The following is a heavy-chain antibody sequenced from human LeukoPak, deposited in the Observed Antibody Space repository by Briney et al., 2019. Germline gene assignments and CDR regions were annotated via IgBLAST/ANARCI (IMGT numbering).Heavy chain of an antibody. CDR1: GFTFSTYG. V-gene: IGHV3-30*18. CDR3: AKDSGYSYGYFDY. CDR2: ISYDGNNK. Sequence: GGSLRLSCAASGFTFSTYGMHWVRQAPGKGLEWVAVISYDGNNKYYADSVKGRFTISRDNSKNTLHLQMNSLRAEDTAVYYCAKDSGYSYGYFDYWGQGTLVTVSS. J-gene: IGHJ4*02. D-gene: IGHD5-18*01.